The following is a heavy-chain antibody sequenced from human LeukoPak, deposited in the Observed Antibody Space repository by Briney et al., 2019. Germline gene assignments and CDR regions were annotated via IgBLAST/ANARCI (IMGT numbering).Heavy chain of an antibody. V-gene: IGHV1-2*02. CDR2: INSNTGGT. D-gene: IGHD3-10*01. J-gene: IGHJ4*01. CDR3: ARADPVSY. Sequence: GASVKLSCKASGYTFTGSFMHWVRQAPGQGLEWMGWINSNTGGTKFAQKFQGRVTMTRDTSISTVYMELSRLTSDDTAMYYCARADPVSYWGQGTQVTVSS. CDR1: GYTFTGSF.